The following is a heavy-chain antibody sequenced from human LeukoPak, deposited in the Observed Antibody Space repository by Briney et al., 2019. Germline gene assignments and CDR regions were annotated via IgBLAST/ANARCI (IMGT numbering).Heavy chain of an antibody. V-gene: IGHV3-23*01. CDR1: GFTFNSYA. Sequence: GGSLRLSCAASGFTFNSYAMSWVRQAPGKGLEWVSAISGSGGGTYYADSVKGRFTISRDNSKNTLYLRMNSLRAEDTAVYYCARHSAGWLVTFANNWGQGTLVTVSS. CDR3: ARHSAGWLVTFANN. D-gene: IGHD6-19*01. J-gene: IGHJ4*02. CDR2: ISGSGGGT.